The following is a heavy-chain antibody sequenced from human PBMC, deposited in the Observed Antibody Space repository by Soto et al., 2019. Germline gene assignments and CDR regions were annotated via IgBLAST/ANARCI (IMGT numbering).Heavy chain of an antibody. CDR2: TYYRSKWYN. J-gene: IGHJ6*02. D-gene: IGHD5-18*01. CDR1: GDSVSSNSAA. Sequence: SQTLSLTCAISGDSVSSNSAAWNWIRQSPSRGLEWLGRTYYRSKWYNDYAVSVKSRITISPDTSKNQFSLQLNSVTPEDTAVYYCARDGGYSYGWSYYGMDVWGQGTTVTVSS. V-gene: IGHV6-1*01. CDR3: ARDGGYSYGWSYYGMDV.